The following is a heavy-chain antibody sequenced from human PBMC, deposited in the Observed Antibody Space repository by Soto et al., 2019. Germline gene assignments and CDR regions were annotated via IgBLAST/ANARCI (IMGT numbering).Heavy chain of an antibody. J-gene: IGHJ4*02. CDR3: AKDGFGRASDY. CDR1: GFTFSSYA. D-gene: IGHD3-3*01. CDR2: ISGSGTNI. V-gene: IGHV3-23*01. Sequence: EVQLLESGGGFAQPGGSLRLSCAASGFTFSSYAMHWVRQAPGRGLKWVSTISGSGTNIYYADSVQGRFTISRDNSQNTLFLQMTSLRVDDAATYYCAKDGFGRASDYWGQGTHVTVSS.